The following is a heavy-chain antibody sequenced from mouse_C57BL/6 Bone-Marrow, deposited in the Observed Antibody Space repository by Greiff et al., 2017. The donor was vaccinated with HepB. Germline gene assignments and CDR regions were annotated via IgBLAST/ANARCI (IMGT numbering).Heavy chain of an antibody. CDR2: IYPRSGNT. D-gene: IGHD1-1*01. J-gene: IGHJ1*03. CDR3: ARPDYYGSSHWYFDV. CDR1: GYTFTSYG. V-gene: IGHV1-81*01. Sequence: QVQLKQSGAELARPGASVKLSCKASGYTFTSYGISWVKQRTGQGLEWIGEIYPRSGNTYYNEKFKGKATLTADKSSSTAYMELRSLTSEDSAVYFGARPDYYGSSHWYFDVWGTGTTVTVSS.